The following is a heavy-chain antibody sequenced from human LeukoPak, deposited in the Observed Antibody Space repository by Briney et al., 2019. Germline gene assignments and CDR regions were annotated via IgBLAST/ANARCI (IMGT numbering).Heavy chain of an antibody. CDR3: ARGSSWYFDY. V-gene: IGHV3-53*01. J-gene: IGHJ4*02. CDR2: IYSGGST. Sequence: PGGSLRLSCAASGFIVSSNYMNWVRQVPGKGLEWVSVIYSGGSTYYADSVKGRFTISRDNSKNTLYLQMNSLRAEDTAVYYCARGSSWYFDYWGQGTLVTVSS. D-gene: IGHD6-13*01. CDR1: GFIVSSNY.